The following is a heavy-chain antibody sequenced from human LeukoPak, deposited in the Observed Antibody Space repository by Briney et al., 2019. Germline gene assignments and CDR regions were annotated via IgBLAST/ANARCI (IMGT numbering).Heavy chain of an antibody. D-gene: IGHD3-3*01. CDR1: GFTFSSYG. Sequence: PGGSLRLSCAASGFTFSSYGMHWVRQAPGKGLEWVVFIRYDGSNKYYADSVKGRFTISRDNSKNTLYLQMNSLRAEDTAVYYCAKDYDFWSGYPRCYFDYWGQGTLVTVSS. V-gene: IGHV3-30*02. J-gene: IGHJ4*02. CDR2: IRYDGSNK. CDR3: AKDYDFWSGYPRCYFDY.